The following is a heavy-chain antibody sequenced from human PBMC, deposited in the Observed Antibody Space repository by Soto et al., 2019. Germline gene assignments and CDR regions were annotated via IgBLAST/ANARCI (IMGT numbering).Heavy chain of an antibody. CDR3: ARAPGYSSRQFDY. D-gene: IGHD6-13*01. CDR2: IIPILGIA. CDR1: GGTFSSYT. J-gene: IGHJ4*02. Sequence: QVQLVQSGAEVKKPGSSVKVSCKASGGTFSSYTISWVRQAPGQGLAWMGRIIPILGIANYAQKFQGRVTITADKSTSTAYMELSSLRSEDTAVYYCARAPGYSSRQFDYWGQGTLVTVSS. V-gene: IGHV1-69*02.